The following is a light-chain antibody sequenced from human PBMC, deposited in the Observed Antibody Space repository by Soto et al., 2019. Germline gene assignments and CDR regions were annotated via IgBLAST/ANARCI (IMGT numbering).Light chain of an antibody. CDR3: QSYDSSRYV. Sequence: QSVLTQSPSVSGAPGQRVTISCTGSSSNIGSGYDVHWYQQLPGTAPKLLIYGNSNRPSGVPDRFSGSKSGTSASLAITGLQAEDEADYYCQSYDSSRYVFGTGTKLTVL. CDR1: SSNIGSGYD. V-gene: IGLV1-40*01. CDR2: GNS. J-gene: IGLJ1*01.